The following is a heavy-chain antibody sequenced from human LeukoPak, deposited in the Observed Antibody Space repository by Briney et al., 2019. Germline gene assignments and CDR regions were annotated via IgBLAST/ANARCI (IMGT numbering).Heavy chain of an antibody. Sequence: PSETLSLTFAVPGFSIGSGYHWGWVRQSPGTGLQWIGSISRSGNPYYNPSLMSRVTISIDTSGNQFSLRLSSVTAADTAVYYCARHLAAAGASYLDFWGRGTLLTVSS. D-gene: IGHD6-13*01. CDR1: GFSIGSGYH. CDR3: ARHLAAAGASYLDF. J-gene: IGHJ4*02. CDR2: ISRSGNP. V-gene: IGHV4-38-2*01.